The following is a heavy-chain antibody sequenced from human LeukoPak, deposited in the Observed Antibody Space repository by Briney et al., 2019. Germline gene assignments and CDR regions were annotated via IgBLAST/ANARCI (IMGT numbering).Heavy chain of an antibody. CDR3: ARQPGETGAVVI. J-gene: IGHJ3*02. CDR2: IYYSGST. V-gene: IGHV4-59*08. CDR1: GGSISSYY. Sequence: SETLSLTCTVSGGSISSYYWSWIRQPPGKGLEWIAYIYYSGSTNYNPSLKSRVTIPVDTSKNQFSLKPSSVTAADTAVHYCARQPGETGAVVIWGQGTMPTVSS.